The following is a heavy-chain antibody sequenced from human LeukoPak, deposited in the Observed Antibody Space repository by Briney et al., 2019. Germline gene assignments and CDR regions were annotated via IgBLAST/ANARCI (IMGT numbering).Heavy chain of an antibody. V-gene: IGHV4-61*02. CDR2: IYTSGST. Sequence: SQTLSLTCTVSGGSISSGSYYWSWIRQPAGKGLEWIGRIYTSGSTNYNPSLKSRVTISVDTSKNQFSLKLSSVTAADTAVYYCARGSLGYYDSSGYYYAIWGQGTLVTVSS. CDR1: GGSISSGSYY. D-gene: IGHD3-22*01. J-gene: IGHJ4*02. CDR3: ARGSLGYYDSSGYYYAI.